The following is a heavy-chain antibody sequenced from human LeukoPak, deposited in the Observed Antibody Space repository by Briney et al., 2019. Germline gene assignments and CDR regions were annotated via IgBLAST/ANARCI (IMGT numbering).Heavy chain of an antibody. Sequence: ASVKVSCKASGYTFTSYGISWVRQAPGQGLEWMGWISAYNGNTNYAQKLQGRVTMTTDTSTSTVYMELRSLRSDDTAVYYCARVVEQLVEGWFDPWGQGTLVTVSS. V-gene: IGHV1-18*01. CDR1: GYTFTSYG. CDR3: ARVVEQLVEGWFDP. D-gene: IGHD6-6*01. J-gene: IGHJ5*02. CDR2: ISAYNGNT.